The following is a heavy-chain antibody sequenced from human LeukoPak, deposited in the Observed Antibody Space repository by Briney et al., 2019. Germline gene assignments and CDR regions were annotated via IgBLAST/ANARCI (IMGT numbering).Heavy chain of an antibody. Sequence: SETLSLTCTVSGGSVSSGSYYWSWIRQPPGKGLEWIGYIYYSGSTNYNPSLESRVTISVDTSKNQFSLRLSSVTAADTAVYYCARETYDFWSGYYPYYYYYGMDVWGQGTTVTVSS. CDR1: GGSVSSGSYY. CDR3: ARETYDFWSGYYPYYYYYGMDV. CDR2: IYYSGST. V-gene: IGHV4-61*01. J-gene: IGHJ6*02. D-gene: IGHD3-3*01.